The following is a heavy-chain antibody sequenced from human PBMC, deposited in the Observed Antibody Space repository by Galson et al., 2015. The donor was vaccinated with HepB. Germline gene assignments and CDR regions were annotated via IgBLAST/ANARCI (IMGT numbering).Heavy chain of an antibody. V-gene: IGHV4-4*02. CDR1: RVDFCDYI. Sequence: SLRLSCAASRVDFCDYIMDWVCQPPGKGLEWIGEIYHSGSTNYNPSLKSRVTISVDKSKNQFSLKLSSVTAADAAVYYCARVRPYSSSWYSGMDVWGQGTTVTVSS. J-gene: IGHJ6*02. D-gene: IGHD6-13*01. CDR2: IYHSGST. CDR3: ARVRPYSSSWYSGMDV.